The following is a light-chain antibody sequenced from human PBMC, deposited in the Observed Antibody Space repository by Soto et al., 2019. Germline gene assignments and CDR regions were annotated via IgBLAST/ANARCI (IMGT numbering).Light chain of an antibody. J-gene: IGKJ5*01. CDR1: QSISKY. V-gene: IGKV1-39*01. Sequence: IEMTQYQNSLSSSVGDIVTITCLASQSISKYVNWYQHKPGKAPKFLIYAASNLQSGVPSRFSGSGSGTDFTLTVNSLQPEDFATYYCQQGYTSAITFGQGTRLEIK. CDR3: QQGYTSAIT. CDR2: AAS.